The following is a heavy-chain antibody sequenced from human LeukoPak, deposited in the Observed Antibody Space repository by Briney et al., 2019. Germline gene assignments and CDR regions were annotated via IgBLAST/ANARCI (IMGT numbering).Heavy chain of an antibody. CDR1: GFTFSSYA. J-gene: IGHJ4*02. D-gene: IGHD3-22*01. CDR2: IYYTGST. CDR3: ARLFGRGYHSSGPQSY. Sequence: GSLRLSCAASGFTFSSYAMSWIRQPPGKGLEWIGSIYYTGSTYYNPSLKSRLTISVDTSNNQFSLKLNSVTAADTAIYYCARLFGRGYHSSGPQSYWSQGTLVTVSS. V-gene: IGHV4-39*01.